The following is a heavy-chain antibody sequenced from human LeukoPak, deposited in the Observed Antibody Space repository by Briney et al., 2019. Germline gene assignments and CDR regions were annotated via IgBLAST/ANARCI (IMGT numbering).Heavy chain of an antibody. CDR3: ARYTTVGNNWFDP. CDR1: GGTFSSYA. J-gene: IGHJ5*02. CDR2: IIPILGIA. V-gene: IGHV1-69*04. Sequence: SVKVSCKASGGTFSSYAISWVRQAPGQGLEWMGRIIPILGIANYAQKFQGRVTITADKSTSTAYMELSSLRSEDTAVYYCARYTTVGNNWFDPWGQGTLVTVSS. D-gene: IGHD4-23*01.